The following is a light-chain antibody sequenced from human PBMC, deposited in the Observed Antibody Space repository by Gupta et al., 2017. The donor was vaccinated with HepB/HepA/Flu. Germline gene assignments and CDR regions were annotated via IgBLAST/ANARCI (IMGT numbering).Light chain of an antibody. CDR3: QKYGRPTQT. CDR1: QSVSSCY. V-gene: IGKV3-20*01. J-gene: IGKJ1*01. CDR2: GAA. Sequence: DIVLPQSPGTLSLSPGERANLSCRASQSVSSCYLAGYQQKPVQSPRLLIFGAASRATGSPARCSGSGAGTKVTPPISRLEAEDVAGDYCQKYGRPTQTFGRGTKVEIK.